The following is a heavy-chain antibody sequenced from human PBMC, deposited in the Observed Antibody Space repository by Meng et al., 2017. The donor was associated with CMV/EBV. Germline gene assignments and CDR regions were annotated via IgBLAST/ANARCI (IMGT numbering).Heavy chain of an antibody. CDR2: TYYRSKWYN. CDR1: GYSDSSNSAA. CDR3: ARHGDTAMVVGIDY. Sequence: QLQLQQSGPGLVKPSQTLSLTCAISGYSDSSNSAAWNWIRQSPSRGLEWLGRTYYRSKWYNDYAVSVKSRITINPDTSKNQFSLQLNSVTPEDTAVYYCARHGDTAMVVGIDYWGQGTLVTVSS. D-gene: IGHD5-18*01. J-gene: IGHJ4*02. V-gene: IGHV6-1*01.